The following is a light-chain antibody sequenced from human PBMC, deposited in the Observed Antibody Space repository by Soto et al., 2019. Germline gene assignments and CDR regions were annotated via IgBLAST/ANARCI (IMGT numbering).Light chain of an antibody. CDR1: SSDVGAYNY. V-gene: IGLV2-8*01. Sequence: QSVLTQPPSASGSPGQSVTISCTGTSSDVGAYNYVSWYQQHPGKAPKLIFYEVTKRPSGVPDRFSGSKSGNTASLTVSGLQAEDAAHYYCSSYAGGNNVVFGGGTPLTVL. CDR3: SSYAGGNNVV. J-gene: IGLJ3*02. CDR2: EVT.